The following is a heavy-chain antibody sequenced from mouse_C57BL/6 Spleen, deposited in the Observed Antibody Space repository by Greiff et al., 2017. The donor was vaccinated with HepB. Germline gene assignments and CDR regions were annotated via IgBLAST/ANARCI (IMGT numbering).Heavy chain of an antibody. D-gene: IGHD1-1*01. J-gene: IGHJ4*01. Sequence: VQLQQSGAELVKPGASVKISCKASGYAFSSYWMNWVKQRPGKGLEWIGQIYPGDGDTNYNGKFKGKATLTADKSSSTAYMQLSSLTSEDSAVYFVARWGASSGDYSMDYWGQGTSVTVSA. CDR1: GYAFSSYW. V-gene: IGHV1-80*01. CDR2: IYPGDGDT. CDR3: ARWGASSGDYSMDY.